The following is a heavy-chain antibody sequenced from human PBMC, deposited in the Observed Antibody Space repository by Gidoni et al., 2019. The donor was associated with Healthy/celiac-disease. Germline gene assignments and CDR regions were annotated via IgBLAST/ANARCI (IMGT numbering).Heavy chain of an antibody. Sequence: QVQLQESVPGLVKPSQPLSLTCTVSGGSISSGDHYWSWIRQPPGKGLEWFGYIYYSGSTYYNPSLKSRVTVSVDTSKNQFSLKMSSVTAADTAGYYCARGFSTGGWFDPWGQGTLVTVSS. D-gene: IGHD2-2*01. CDR1: GGSISSGDHY. J-gene: IGHJ5*02. CDR2: IYYSGST. V-gene: IGHV4-30-4*01. CDR3: ARGFSTGGWFDP.